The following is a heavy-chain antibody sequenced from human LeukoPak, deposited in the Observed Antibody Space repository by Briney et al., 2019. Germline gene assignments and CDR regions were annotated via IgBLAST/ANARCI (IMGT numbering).Heavy chain of an antibody. J-gene: IGHJ5*02. D-gene: IGHD3-22*01. V-gene: IGHV4-30-4*01. Sequence: PSETLSLTCTVSGGSISSGDYYWSWIRQPPGKGLEWISYMYYSGSTYYNPSLRSRVTMSADTSKNQLSLKLSSVTAADTAVYYCARPYYYDSRIDPWGQGILVTVSS. CDR1: GGSISSGDYY. CDR2: MYYSGST. CDR3: ARPYYYDSRIDP.